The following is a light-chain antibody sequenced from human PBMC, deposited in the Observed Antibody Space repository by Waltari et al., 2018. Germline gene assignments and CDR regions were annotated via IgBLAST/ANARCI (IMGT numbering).Light chain of an antibody. CDR2: VAS. J-gene: IGKJ4*01. Sequence: DIQLTQSPSFLSASVGDRVTITCRASQGIGRFLAWYQQKPGQAPKLLITVASTLQSAVPSRFSGSGSGTEFTLTISSLQPEDFATYYCQHFNSYPLTFGGGSKVDVK. CDR1: QGIGRF. CDR3: QHFNSYPLT. V-gene: IGKV1-9*01.